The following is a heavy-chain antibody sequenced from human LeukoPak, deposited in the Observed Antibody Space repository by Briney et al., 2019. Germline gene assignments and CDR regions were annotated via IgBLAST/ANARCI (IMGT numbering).Heavy chain of an antibody. CDR3: ARGSYYFGSGTYYPNDY. D-gene: IGHD3-10*01. V-gene: IGHV4-39*07. CDR2: IFYSGST. Sequence: SETLSLTCSVSGDSISSTSYYWGWIRQPPGKGLEWIGTIFYSGSTYYNPSLRSRVTISLDTSKNQFSLKVSSVTAADTAVYYRARGSYYFGSGTYYPNDYWGQGILVTVSS. J-gene: IGHJ4*02. CDR1: GDSISSTSYY.